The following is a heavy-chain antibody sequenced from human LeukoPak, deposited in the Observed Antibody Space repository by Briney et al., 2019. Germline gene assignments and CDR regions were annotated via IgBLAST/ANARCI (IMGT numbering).Heavy chain of an antibody. J-gene: IGHJ4*02. D-gene: IGHD3-22*01. V-gene: IGHV3-66*02. Sequence: GGSLRLSCAASGFTVSTNYMSWVRQAPGRGLEWVSIIYSGDSTSYTDSVKGRFTISRDNSKNTLYLQMNGLRAEDTAVYFCAREAYYHDSSGYYYPDYWGQGTLVTVSS. CDR3: AREAYYHDSSGYYYPDY. CDR2: IYSGDST. CDR1: GFTVSTNY.